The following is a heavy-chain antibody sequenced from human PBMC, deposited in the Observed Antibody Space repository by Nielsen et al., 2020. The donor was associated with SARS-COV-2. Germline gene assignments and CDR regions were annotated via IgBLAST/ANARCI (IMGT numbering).Heavy chain of an antibody. CDR1: GFTFSDYY. Sequence: GESLKISCAASGFTFSDYYMSWIRQAPGKGLEWISYISRSGSIIYYADSVKGRFTISRDNSKNTLYLQMNSLRAEDTAVYYCAKDTRSGLVRGVITDYWGQGTLVTVSS. J-gene: IGHJ4*02. V-gene: IGHV3-11*04. D-gene: IGHD3-10*01. CDR2: ISRSGSII. CDR3: AKDTRSGLVRGVITDY.